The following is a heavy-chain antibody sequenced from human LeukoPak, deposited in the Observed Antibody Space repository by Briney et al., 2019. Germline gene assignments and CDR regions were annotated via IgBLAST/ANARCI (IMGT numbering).Heavy chain of an antibody. D-gene: IGHD3-10*01. V-gene: IGHV1-69*06. CDR3: ARDNSVGDIAWWFDP. Sequence: GASVKVSCKAPGYTFTSYAMNWVRQAPGQGLEWMGGIIPIFGTANYAQKFQGRVTITADKSTSTAYMELSSLRSEDTAVYYCARDNSVGDIAWWFDPWGQGTLVTVSS. CDR1: GYTFTSYA. J-gene: IGHJ5*02. CDR2: IIPIFGTA.